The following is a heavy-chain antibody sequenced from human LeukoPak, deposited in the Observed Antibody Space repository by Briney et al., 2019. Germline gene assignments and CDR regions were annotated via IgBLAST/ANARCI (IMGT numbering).Heavy chain of an antibody. Sequence: GGSLRLSCVASGFTFSSHGLNWVRQAPGKGLEWVSSMSSSGSYIYYADSVKGRFTISRDNAKNSLHLQMNSLRAEDTAVYYCAREVAPDAFDIWGRGTLVTVSS. CDR2: MSSSGSYI. V-gene: IGHV3-21*03. CDR3: AREVAPDAFDI. CDR1: GFTFSSHG. J-gene: IGHJ3*02.